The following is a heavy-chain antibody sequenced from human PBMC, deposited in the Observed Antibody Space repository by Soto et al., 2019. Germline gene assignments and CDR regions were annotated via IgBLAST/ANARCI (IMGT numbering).Heavy chain of an antibody. Sequence: SETLSLTCAVYGGSFSGYYWSWIRQPPGKGLEWIGEINHSGSTNYNPSLKSRVTISVDTSKNQFSLKLSSVTAADTAVYYCARTPTVTGTRRSCYYYYMDVWGKGTTVTVSS. V-gene: IGHV4-34*01. D-gene: IGHD1-7*01. CDR2: INHSGST. CDR3: ARTPTVTGTRRSCYYYYMDV. J-gene: IGHJ6*03. CDR1: GGSFSGYY.